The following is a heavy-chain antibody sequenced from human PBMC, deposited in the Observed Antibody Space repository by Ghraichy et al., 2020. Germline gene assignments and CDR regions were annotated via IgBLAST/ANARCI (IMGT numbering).Heavy chain of an antibody. V-gene: IGHV3-30*18. CDR2: ISYDGSLK. J-gene: IGHJ4*02. Sequence: GGSLRLSCAASGFSFSTFGMHWVRQTPGKGLEWLAFISYDGSLKYYADSVQGRFTISRDNSKNTLYLDIHILRSEDRAIYYCAKVASRIYPAFWGQGTLVTVSS. CDR1: GFSFSTFG. D-gene: IGHD1-14*01. CDR3: AKVASRIYPAF.